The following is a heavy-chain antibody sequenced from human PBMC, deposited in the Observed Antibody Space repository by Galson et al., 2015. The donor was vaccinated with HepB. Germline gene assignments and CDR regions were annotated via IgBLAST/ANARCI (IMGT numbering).Heavy chain of an antibody. CDR2: ITYDGTNK. CDR1: GFTFNSYA. J-gene: IGHJ4*02. D-gene: IGHD5-12*01. Sequence: SLRLSCAASGFTFNSYAMHWVRQAPGKGLQWVAVITYDGTNKFYARSVKGRFTISRDNSGNTLFLNMNSLRPEDTALYYCVKGGGYSAIRGRGGFDSWGQGALVTVSS. V-gene: IGHV3-30*04. CDR3: VKGGGYSAIRGRGGFDS.